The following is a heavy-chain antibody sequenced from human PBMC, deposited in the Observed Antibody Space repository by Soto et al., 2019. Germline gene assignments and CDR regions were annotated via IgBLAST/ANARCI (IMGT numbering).Heavy chain of an antibody. CDR2: FYYSGST. CDR3: AREDGTSYGMDV. V-gene: IGHV4-39*07. J-gene: IGHJ6*02. D-gene: IGHD1-1*01. CDR1: GGSISSSSYY. Sequence: SETLSLTCTVSGGSISSSSYYWGWIRQPPGKGLEWIGSFYYSGSTYYNPSLKSRVTISVDTSKNQFSLKLSSVTAADTAVYYCAREDGTSYGMDVWGQGTTVTVSS.